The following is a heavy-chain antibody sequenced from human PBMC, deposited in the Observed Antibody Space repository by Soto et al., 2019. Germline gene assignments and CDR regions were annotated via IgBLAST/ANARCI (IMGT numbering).Heavy chain of an antibody. J-gene: IGHJ6*02. Sequence: SETLSLTCTVSGGSISSGGYYWSWIRQHPGKGLEWIGYIYYSGSTYYNPSLKSRVTISVDTSKNQFSLKLSSVTAADTAVYYCARHRVLDENYYCYYGMDVWGQGTTVTVSS. CDR2: IYYSGST. V-gene: IGHV4-31*03. D-gene: IGHD1-1*01. CDR1: GGSISSGGYY. CDR3: ARHRVLDENYYCYYGMDV.